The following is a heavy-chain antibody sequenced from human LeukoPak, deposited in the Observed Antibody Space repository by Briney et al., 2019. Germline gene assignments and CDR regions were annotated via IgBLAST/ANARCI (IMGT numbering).Heavy chain of an antibody. D-gene: IGHD2-2*01. CDR3: AASLPNIVVVPATKGPFGY. CDR2: VSGSGGST. J-gene: IGHJ4*02. Sequence: GGSLRLSCAASGFTFNSYTMSWVRQAPGKGLEWVSGVSGSGGSTHYADSVKGRFTISRDNSKNTLYLQMNSLRAEDTAVYYCAASLPNIVVVPATKGPFGYWGQGTLVTVSS. V-gene: IGHV3-23*01. CDR1: GFTFNSYT.